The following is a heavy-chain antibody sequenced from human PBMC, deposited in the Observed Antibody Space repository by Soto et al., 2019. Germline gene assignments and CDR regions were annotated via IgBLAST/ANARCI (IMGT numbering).Heavy chain of an antibody. J-gene: IGHJ4*02. Sequence: EVQLVESGGGLVQPGRSLRLSCGASGFTFDGFAMHWVRQAPGKGLEWVSGISWNSGSVAYADSVKGRFTISRDNAKNSLYLQMNSLTPEDTALYYCVKDFSDIWDYRRDFDYWGQGTLVTVSS. V-gene: IGHV3-9*01. CDR1: GFTFDGFA. D-gene: IGHD1-7*01. CDR3: VKDFSDIWDYRRDFDY. CDR2: ISWNSGSV.